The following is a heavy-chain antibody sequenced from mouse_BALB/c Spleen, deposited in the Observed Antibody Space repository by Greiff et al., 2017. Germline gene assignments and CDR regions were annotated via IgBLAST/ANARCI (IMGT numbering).Heavy chain of an antibody. Sequence: VKLVESGPGLVAPSQSLSITCTVSGFSLTSYGVHWVRQPPGKGLEWLGVIWAGGSTNYNSALMSRLSISKDNSKSQVFLKMNSLQTDDTAMYYCAREELIYDGYYNYAMDYWGQGTSVTVSS. CDR1: GFSLTSYG. V-gene: IGHV2-9*02. CDR2: IWAGGST. CDR3: AREELIYDGYYNYAMDY. D-gene: IGHD2-3*01. J-gene: IGHJ4*01.